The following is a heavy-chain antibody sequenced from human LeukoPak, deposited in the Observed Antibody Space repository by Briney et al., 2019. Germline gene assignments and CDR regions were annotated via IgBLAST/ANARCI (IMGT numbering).Heavy chain of an antibody. CDR1: GFRFSDSW. D-gene: IGHD1-1*01. J-gene: IGHJ4*02. CDR3: ATGRTY. CDR2: FKSKAAGGTT. V-gene: IGHV3-15*01. Sequence: GGSLRLSCAASGFRFSDSWMTWVRQAPQKGLEWVGHFKSKAAGGTTNYAAPVKGRFTISRDDSINTVYLQLDSLKTEDTAVYYCATGRTYWGQGTLVTVSS.